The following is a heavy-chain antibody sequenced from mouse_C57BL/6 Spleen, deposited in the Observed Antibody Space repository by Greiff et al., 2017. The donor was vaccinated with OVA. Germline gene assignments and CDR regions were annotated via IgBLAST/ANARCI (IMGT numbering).Heavy chain of an antibody. V-gene: IGHV3-8*01. CDR1: GYSITSDY. CDR2: ISYSGST. Sequence: EVQRVESGPGLAKPSQTLSLTCSVTGYSITSDYWNWIRKFPGHKLEYMGYISYSGSTYYNPSLKSRISITRDTSKNQYYLQLNSVTTEDTATDYCARGYSNPLYYVDYWGEGTTLTVSS. D-gene: IGHD2-5*01. J-gene: IGHJ2*01. CDR3: ARGYSNPLYYVDY.